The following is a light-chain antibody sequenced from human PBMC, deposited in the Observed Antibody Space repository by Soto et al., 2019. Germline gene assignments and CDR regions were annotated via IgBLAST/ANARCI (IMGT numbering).Light chain of an antibody. Sequence: DVQMTQSPSSLSAFVGDRVTITCRPSQGIAPYLAWFQQKPGKVHKLLIYATSTLQSGVPSRISGSGSGTDFNLTISSLQPEDVGTYYCQKYNSAPLTFGGGTKVEIK. CDR2: ATS. J-gene: IGKJ4*01. V-gene: IGKV1-27*01. CDR1: QGIAPY. CDR3: QKYNSAPLT.